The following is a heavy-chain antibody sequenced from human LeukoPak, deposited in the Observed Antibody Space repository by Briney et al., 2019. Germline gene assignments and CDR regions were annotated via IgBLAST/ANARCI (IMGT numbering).Heavy chain of an antibody. CDR2: IYTSGST. Sequence: SETLSLTCTVSGGSISSYYWSWIRQPAGKGLEWIGRIYTSGSTNYNPSLKSRVTMSVDTSKSQFSLKRSSVTAADTAVYYCARDGSSSSIYYYYMDVWGKGTTVTVSS. CDR3: ARDGSSSSIYYYYMDV. CDR1: GGSISSYY. D-gene: IGHD6-6*01. V-gene: IGHV4-4*07. J-gene: IGHJ6*03.